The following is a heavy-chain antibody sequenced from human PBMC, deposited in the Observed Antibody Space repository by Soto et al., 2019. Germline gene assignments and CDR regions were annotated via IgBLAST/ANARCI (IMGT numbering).Heavy chain of an antibody. CDR3: ARDPRLDTAMVTRGFYFDY. Sequence: QVQLVESGGGVVQPGRSLRLSCAASGFTFSSYAMHWVRQAPGKGLEWVAVISYDGSNKYYADSVKGRFTISRDNSKNTLYLQMNSLRAEDTAVYYCARDPRLDTAMVTRGFYFDYWGQGTLVTVSS. D-gene: IGHD5-18*01. CDR2: ISYDGSNK. CDR1: GFTFSSYA. J-gene: IGHJ4*02. V-gene: IGHV3-30-3*01.